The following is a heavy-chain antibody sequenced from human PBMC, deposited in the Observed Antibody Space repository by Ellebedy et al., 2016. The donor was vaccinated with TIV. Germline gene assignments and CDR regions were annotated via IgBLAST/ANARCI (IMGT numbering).Heavy chain of an antibody. Sequence: GESLKISCAASGFTFNSYGMHWVRQAPGKGLEWLAFISYDGSNKYYADSVKGRFTISRDSSKNTLYLQMNSLRGEDTAVYYCAREIDSPDAYCSGESCYPDYWGQGTLVTVSS. D-gene: IGHD2-15*01. CDR1: GFTFNSYG. CDR2: ISYDGSNK. J-gene: IGHJ4*02. CDR3: AREIDSPDAYCSGESCYPDY. V-gene: IGHV3-30*03.